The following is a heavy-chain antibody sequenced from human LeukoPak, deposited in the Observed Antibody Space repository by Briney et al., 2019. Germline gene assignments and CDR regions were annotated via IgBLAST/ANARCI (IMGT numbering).Heavy chain of an antibody. V-gene: IGHV4-59*08. CDR1: GGSISSYY. J-gene: IGHJ4*02. Sequence: PSETLSLTCTVPGGSISSYYWSWIRHTPGKGLEWIGYIYYSGSTNYNPSLKSRVTISADTSKNQFSLMLNSVTAADTAVYYCARGSGRIPFDYWGQGTLVTVSS. D-gene: IGHD3-10*01. CDR3: ARGSGRIPFDY. CDR2: IYYSGST.